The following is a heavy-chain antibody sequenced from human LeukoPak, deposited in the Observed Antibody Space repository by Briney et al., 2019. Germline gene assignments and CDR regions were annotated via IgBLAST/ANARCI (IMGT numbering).Heavy chain of an antibody. D-gene: IGHD5-12*01. CDR1: GYAFTSYY. J-gene: IGHJ4*02. CDR3: ARGKLYSGYETIFDY. Sequence: AASVKVSCEASGYAFTSYYIHWVRQAPGQGLEWMGIINPSGGSTSYAQKFQGRVTMTRDTSTSTVYMELSSLRSEDTAVYYCARGKLYSGYETIFDYWGQGTLVTVSS. CDR2: INPSGGST. V-gene: IGHV1-46*01.